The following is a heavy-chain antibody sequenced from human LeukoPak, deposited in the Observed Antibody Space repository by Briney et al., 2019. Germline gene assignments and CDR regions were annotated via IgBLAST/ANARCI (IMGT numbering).Heavy chain of an antibody. Sequence: GGSLRLSCAASGFTFSSYAMSWVRQAPGKGLEWVSAISGSGGSTYYADSVKGRFTISRDNSKNTVYLQMDSLRAEDAAVYYCANSRGHGSGNLWGQGTLVTVSS. V-gene: IGHV3-23*01. J-gene: IGHJ5*02. CDR3: ANSRGHGSGNL. CDR1: GFTFSSYA. D-gene: IGHD3-10*01. CDR2: ISGSGGST.